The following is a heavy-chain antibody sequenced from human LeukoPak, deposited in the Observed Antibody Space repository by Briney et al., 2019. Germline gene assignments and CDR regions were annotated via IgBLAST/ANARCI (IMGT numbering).Heavy chain of an antibody. Sequence: AGGSLRLSCAASGFTFSSYSMNWVRQAPGKGLEWVSSISSSSYIYYADSVKGRFTISRDNAKNSLYLQMNSLRAEDTAVYYCARDSVEDVDTASLNWFDPWGQGTLVTVSS. CDR2: ISSSSYI. V-gene: IGHV3-21*01. D-gene: IGHD5-18*01. CDR1: GFTFSSYS. CDR3: ARDSVEDVDTASLNWFDP. J-gene: IGHJ5*02.